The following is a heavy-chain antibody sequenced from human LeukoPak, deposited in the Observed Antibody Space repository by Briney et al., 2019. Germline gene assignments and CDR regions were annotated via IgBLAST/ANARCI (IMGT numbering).Heavy chain of an antibody. V-gene: IGHV1-2*02. J-gene: IGHJ4*02. CDR2: INPNSGGT. D-gene: IGHD3-22*01. Sequence: ASVKVSCKASGYTFTGYYMRWVRQAPGQGLEWMGWINPNSGGTNYAQKFQGRVTMTRDTSTSTVYMELSSLRSEDTAVYYCARGSQFIYYDSSGYYDYWGQGTLVTVSS. CDR3: ARGSQFIYYDSSGYYDY. CDR1: GYTFTGYY.